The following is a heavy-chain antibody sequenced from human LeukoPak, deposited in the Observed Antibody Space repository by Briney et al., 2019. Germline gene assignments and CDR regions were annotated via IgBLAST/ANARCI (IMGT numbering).Heavy chain of an antibody. J-gene: IGHJ4*02. Sequence: PGGSLRLSCAASGFTFSSYEMNWVRQAPGKGLEWVSYISSSGSTIYYADSVKGRFIISRDNSKNTPYLQMNSLRAEDTAVYYCAGRYDSSGYPLHWGQGTLVTVSS. CDR3: AGRYDSSGYPLH. D-gene: IGHD3-22*01. V-gene: IGHV3-48*03. CDR2: ISSSGSTI. CDR1: GFTFSSYE.